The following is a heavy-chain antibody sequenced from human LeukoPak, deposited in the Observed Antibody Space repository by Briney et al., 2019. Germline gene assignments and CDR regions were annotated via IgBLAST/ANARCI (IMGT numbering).Heavy chain of an antibody. Sequence: GGSLRLSCAASGFTFSDYYMSWIRQAPGKGLEWVSYISSSGSTIYYADSVKGRFTISRDNAKNSLYLQMNSLRAEDTAVYYCARDPYSDYYDSSGYYHFDYWGQGTLVTVSS. J-gene: IGHJ4*02. CDR2: ISSSGSTI. CDR3: ARDPYSDYYDSSGYYHFDY. CDR1: GFTFSDYY. V-gene: IGHV3-11*04. D-gene: IGHD3-22*01.